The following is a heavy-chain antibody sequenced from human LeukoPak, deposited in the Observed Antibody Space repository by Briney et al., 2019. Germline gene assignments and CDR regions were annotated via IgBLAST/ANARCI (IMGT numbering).Heavy chain of an antibody. J-gene: IGHJ4*02. Sequence: SSGTLSLTCAVSGGSISSSNWWSWVRQPPGKGLEWIGEIYHSGSTNYNPSLKSRVTISVDKSKNQFSLKLSSVTAADTAVYYCAHSGYSSGWYSYYFDYWGQGTLVTVSS. V-gene: IGHV4-4*02. CDR1: GGSISSSNW. CDR3: AHSGYSSGWYSYYFDY. CDR2: IYHSGST. D-gene: IGHD6-19*01.